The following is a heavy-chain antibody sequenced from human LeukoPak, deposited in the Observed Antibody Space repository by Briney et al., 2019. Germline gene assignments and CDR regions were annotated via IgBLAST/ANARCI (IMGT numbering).Heavy chain of an antibody. D-gene: IGHD3-10*01. V-gene: IGHV3-9*03. CDR3: AKDINYYGSGSHSTLGFDY. CDR1: GFTFDDYA. CDR2: ISWNSGSI. Sequence: PGGSLRLSCAASGFTFDDYAMHWVRQAPGKGLEWVSGISWNSGSIGYADSVKGRFTISRDNAKNSLYLQMNSLRAEDMALYYCAKDINYYGSGSHSTLGFDYWGQGTLVTVSS. J-gene: IGHJ4*02.